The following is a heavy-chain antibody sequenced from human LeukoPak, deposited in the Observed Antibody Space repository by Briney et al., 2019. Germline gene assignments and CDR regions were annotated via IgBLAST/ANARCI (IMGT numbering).Heavy chain of an antibody. J-gene: IGHJ4*02. CDR1: GFTFSSYG. V-gene: IGHV3-30*03. CDR3: ARVGLWFGEPPFDY. D-gene: IGHD3-10*01. Sequence: PGGSLRLSCAASGFTFSSYGMHWVRQAPGKGLEWVAVISYDGSNKYYADSVKGRFTISRDNAKNSLYLQMSSLRAEDTAVYYCARVGLWFGEPPFDYWGQGTLVTVSS. CDR2: ISYDGSNK.